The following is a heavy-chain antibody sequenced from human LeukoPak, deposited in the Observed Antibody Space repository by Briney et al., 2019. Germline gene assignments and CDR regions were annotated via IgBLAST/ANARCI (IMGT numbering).Heavy chain of an antibody. CDR1: GFTFSNYW. CDR3: ARKRPNYFDY. CDR2: INLDGSQK. Sequence: GGSLRLSCAASGFTFSNYWMAWVRQAPGKVPEWVANINLDGSQKYYVDSVKGRSTISRDNAENSLYLQMNSLRAEDTALYYCARKRPNYFDYWGQGTLVTASS. J-gene: IGHJ4*02. V-gene: IGHV3-7*01.